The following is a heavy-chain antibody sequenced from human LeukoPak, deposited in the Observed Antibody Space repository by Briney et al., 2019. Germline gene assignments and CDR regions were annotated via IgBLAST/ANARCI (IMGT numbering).Heavy chain of an antibody. CDR1: GFTFSSYG. CDR3: AKGGDGVVIHEYFSFDY. CDR2: IRYDGSNK. Sequence: GGSLRLSCAASGFTFSSYGMHWVRQAPGKGLEWVAFIRYDGSNKYYADSVKGRFTISRDNSKSTLYLQMNSLRAEDTAVYYCAKGGDGVVIHEYFSFDYWGQGTLVTVSS. D-gene: IGHD3-3*01. V-gene: IGHV3-30*02. J-gene: IGHJ4*02.